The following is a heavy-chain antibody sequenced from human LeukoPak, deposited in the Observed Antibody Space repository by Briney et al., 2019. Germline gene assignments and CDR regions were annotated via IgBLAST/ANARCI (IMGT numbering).Heavy chain of an antibody. Sequence: GASVKVSCKASGGTFSSYAISWVREAPGQGLGWVGGIIPIFGTANYAQKFQGRVTITTDESTSTAYMELSSLRSEDTAVYYCARVRPEYQLLYFDYWGRGTLVTVSS. CDR1: GGTFSSYA. J-gene: IGHJ4*02. V-gene: IGHV1-69*05. CDR3: ARVRPEYQLLYFDY. CDR2: IIPIFGTA. D-gene: IGHD2-2*01.